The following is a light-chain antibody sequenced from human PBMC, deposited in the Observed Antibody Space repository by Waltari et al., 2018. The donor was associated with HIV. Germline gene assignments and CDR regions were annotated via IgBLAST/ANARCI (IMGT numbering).Light chain of an antibody. CDR2: WAS. Sequence: DIAMTPSPDSLTVSLGERATINCTSSRSVLYSSDNKNYLVWYQQKSGPSPKVVISWASTRESGVPDRFSGSGSGTDFTLTISSLQAEDVALYYCQQYFKTPYTFGQGTKVEI. J-gene: IGKJ2*01. CDR3: QQYFKTPYT. V-gene: IGKV4-1*01. CDR1: RSVLYSSDNKNY.